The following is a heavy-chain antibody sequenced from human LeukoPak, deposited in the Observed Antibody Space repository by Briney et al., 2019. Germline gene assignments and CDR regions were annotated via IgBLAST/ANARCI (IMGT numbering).Heavy chain of an antibody. D-gene: IGHD1-26*01. CDR2: ISSSGSTI. Sequence: PGGSLRLSCAASGFTSSDYYMSWIRQAPGKGLEWVSYISSSGSTIYYADSVKGRFTISRDNAKNSLYLKMNSLRAEDTAVYYCASPAEVGAIDYWGQGTLVTVSS. V-gene: IGHV3-11*01. CDR1: GFTSSDYY. J-gene: IGHJ4*02. CDR3: ASPAEVGAIDY.